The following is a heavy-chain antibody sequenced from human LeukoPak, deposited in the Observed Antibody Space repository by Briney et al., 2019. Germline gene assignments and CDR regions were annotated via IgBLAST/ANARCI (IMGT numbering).Heavy chain of an antibody. CDR1: GGSISSSSYY. V-gene: IGHV4-39*07. J-gene: IGHJ5*02. Sequence: RTSETLSLTCTVSGGSISSSSYYWGWIRQPPGKGLEWIGSIYYSGSTYYNPSLKSRVTISVDTSKNQFSLKLSSVTAADTAVYYCVVPTVTTPAWGQGTLVTVSS. CDR2: IYYSGST. D-gene: IGHD4-17*01. CDR3: VVPTVTTPA.